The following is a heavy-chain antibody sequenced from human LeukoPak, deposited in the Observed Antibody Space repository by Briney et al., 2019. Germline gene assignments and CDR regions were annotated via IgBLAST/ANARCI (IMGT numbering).Heavy chain of an antibody. CDR2: INPNSGDT. J-gene: IGHJ6*04. Sequence: GASVKVSCKASGYTFTGYYMHWVRQAPGQGLEWMGWINPNSGDTNYPQKFQGRVTMTRDTSISTAYMELSRLRSDDTAVYYCARAYTIATSRRDMDVWGKGTTVTVSS. CDR1: GYTFTGYY. CDR3: ARAYTIATSRRDMDV. V-gene: IGHV1-2*02. D-gene: IGHD2-21*01.